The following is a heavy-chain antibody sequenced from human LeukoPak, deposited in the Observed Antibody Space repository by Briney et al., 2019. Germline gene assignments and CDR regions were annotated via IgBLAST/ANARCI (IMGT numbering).Heavy chain of an antibody. D-gene: IGHD6-19*01. Sequence: SETLSLTCTVYGGSISRSSYYWGWIRQPPGKGLEWIGSMYYSGSTYYNPSLKSRVTISVDTSEIQFSLKLNSVTAADTAVYYCVGSGWNGGPFDSWGQGTLVTVSS. CDR1: GGSISRSSYY. CDR2: MYYSGST. CDR3: VGSGWNGGPFDS. J-gene: IGHJ4*02. V-gene: IGHV4-39*07.